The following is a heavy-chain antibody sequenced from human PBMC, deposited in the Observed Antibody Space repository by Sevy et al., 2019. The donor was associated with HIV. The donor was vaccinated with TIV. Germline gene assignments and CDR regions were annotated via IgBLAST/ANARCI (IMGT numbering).Heavy chain of an antibody. CDR2: LSYDGSYT. CDR3: ARSKVGVGDAFDI. Sequence: GGSLRLSCAASGFTFSSHWMQWVRQAPGKGLVWVSRLSYDGSYTDYADSLKGRFTISRDNAKSTLYLQMNSLRAEDTALYYCARSKVGVGDAFDIWGQGTMVTVSS. CDR1: GFTFSSHW. J-gene: IGHJ3*02. D-gene: IGHD3-16*01. V-gene: IGHV3-74*01.